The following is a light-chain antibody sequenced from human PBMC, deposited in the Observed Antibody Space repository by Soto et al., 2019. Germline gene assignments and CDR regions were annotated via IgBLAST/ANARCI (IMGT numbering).Light chain of an antibody. CDR2: GAS. V-gene: IGKV3-20*01. Sequence: EIVLTQSPGTLSLSPGERATLSCRASQTVNNNYLTWYQQTPVQAPRLLIYGASSRATGIPDKFSGSGSGRDFTLTISRLETEDFAVYYCQQYGTSPFTFGPGTKVDIK. CDR1: QTVNNNY. J-gene: IGKJ3*01. CDR3: QQYGTSPFT.